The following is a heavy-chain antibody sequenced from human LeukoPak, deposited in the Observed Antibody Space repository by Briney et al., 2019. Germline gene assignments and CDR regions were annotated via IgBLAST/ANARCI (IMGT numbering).Heavy chain of an antibody. V-gene: IGHV4-39*01. CDR2: IYYDNGST. Sequence: SETLSLTCSVSGGSISSSFYYWGWIRQPPGKGLEWISTIYYDNGSTYYNPSLKSRVTISVDTSMNQFSLKLSSVTAADTAMYYCARPSGFTGYYYFDYWGQGTLVTVSS. J-gene: IGHJ4*02. D-gene: IGHD3-9*01. CDR1: GGSISSSFYY. CDR3: ARPSGFTGYYYFDY.